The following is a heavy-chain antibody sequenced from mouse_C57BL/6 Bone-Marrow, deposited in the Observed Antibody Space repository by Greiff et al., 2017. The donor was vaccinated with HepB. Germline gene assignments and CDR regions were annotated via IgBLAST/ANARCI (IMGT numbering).Heavy chain of an antibody. CDR2: INPGSGGT. Sequence: QVHVKQSGAELVRPGTSVKVSCKASGYAFTNYLIEWVKQRPGQGLEWIGVINPGSGGTNYNEKFKGKATLTADKSSSTAYMQLSSLTSEDSAVYFCARDQLRLLYAMDYWGQGTSVTVSS. CDR1: GYAFTNYL. D-gene: IGHD3-2*02. V-gene: IGHV1-54*01. CDR3: ARDQLRLLYAMDY. J-gene: IGHJ4*01.